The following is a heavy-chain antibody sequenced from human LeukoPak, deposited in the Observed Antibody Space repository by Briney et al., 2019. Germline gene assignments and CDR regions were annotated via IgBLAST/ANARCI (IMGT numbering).Heavy chain of an antibody. CDR2: INPNSGGT. V-gene: IGHV1-2*02. CDR1: GYTFTGYY. Sequence: EASVKVSCKASGYTFTGYYMHWVRQAPGQGLEWMGWINPNSGGTNYAQKFQGRVTMTRDTTISTAYMELSRLRSDDTAVYYCARDDSSSSVGYWGQGTLVTVSS. J-gene: IGHJ4*02. D-gene: IGHD6-6*01. CDR3: ARDDSSSSVGY.